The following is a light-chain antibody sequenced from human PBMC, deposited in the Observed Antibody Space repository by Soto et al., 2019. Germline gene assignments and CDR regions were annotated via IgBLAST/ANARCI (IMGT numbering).Light chain of an antibody. V-gene: IGKV3-15*01. CDR1: QGVSRK. Sequence: DIVMTQSPATLSVAPGERVTFSCRASQGVSRKLAWYQHKPGQAPRLLISGASTGATGIPARFSGSGSGTEFTLTISSLQSEDCAIYYCQQRSNWILTFGGGTKVDIK. J-gene: IGKJ4*01. CDR3: QQRSNWILT. CDR2: GAS.